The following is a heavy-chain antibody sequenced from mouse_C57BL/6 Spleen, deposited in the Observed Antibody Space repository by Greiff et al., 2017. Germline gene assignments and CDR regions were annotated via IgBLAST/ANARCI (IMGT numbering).Heavy chain of an antibody. CDR1: GYTFTSYW. CDR2: IDPSDSYT. V-gene: IGHV1-50*01. Sequence: QVQLQQPGAELVKPGASVKLSCKASGYTFTSYWMQWVKQRPGQGLEWIGEIDPSDSYTNYNQKFKGKATLTVDTSSSTAYMQLSSLTSEDSAVYYCAMYYYGSSYVGYAMDYWGQGTSVTVSS. D-gene: IGHD1-1*01. J-gene: IGHJ4*01. CDR3: AMYYYGSSYVGYAMDY.